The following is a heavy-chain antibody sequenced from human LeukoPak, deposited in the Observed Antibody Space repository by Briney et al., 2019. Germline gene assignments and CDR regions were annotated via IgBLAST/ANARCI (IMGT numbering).Heavy chain of an antibody. V-gene: IGHV4-30-4*01. CDR3: ARVGFYGFDP. Sequence: SETLSLTCTVSGGSLSSGDYYWSWIRQPPGTGLEWLGYIYYSGSTYYNPSLKSRVTISVDTSKNQFSLKLSSVTAADTAVYYCARVGFYGFDPWGQGTLVTVSS. D-gene: IGHD2/OR15-2a*01. CDR1: GGSLSSGDYY. CDR2: IYYSGST. J-gene: IGHJ5*02.